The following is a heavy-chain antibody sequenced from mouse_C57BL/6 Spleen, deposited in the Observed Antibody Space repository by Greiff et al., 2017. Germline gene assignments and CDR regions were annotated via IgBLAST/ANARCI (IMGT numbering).Heavy chain of an antibody. V-gene: IGHV1-26*01. CDR2: INPNNGGT. Sequence: EVQLQQSGPELVKPGASVKISCKASGYTFTDYYMNWVKQSHGKSLEWIGDINPNNGGTSYNQKFKGKATLTVDTSSSTAYMELRSLTSEDSAVYYCARLDYDYGGFYYAMDYWGQGTSVTVSS. J-gene: IGHJ4*01. D-gene: IGHD2-4*01. CDR1: GYTFTDYY. CDR3: ARLDYDYGGFYYAMDY.